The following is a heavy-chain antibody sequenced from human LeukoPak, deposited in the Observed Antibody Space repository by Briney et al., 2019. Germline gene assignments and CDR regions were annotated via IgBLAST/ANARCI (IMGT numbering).Heavy chain of an antibody. V-gene: IGHV4-59*01. CDR1: GGSISSYY. Sequence: SETLSLTCTVSGGSISSYYWSWIRQPPGKGLEWIGYIYYSGSTKYNPSLKSRVTISVDTSKNQFSLKLSSVTAADTAVYYCARGPYYYDSSGYYIRLWGQGTLVTVSS. CDR3: ARGPYYYDSSGYYIRL. CDR2: IYYSGST. J-gene: IGHJ4*02. D-gene: IGHD3-22*01.